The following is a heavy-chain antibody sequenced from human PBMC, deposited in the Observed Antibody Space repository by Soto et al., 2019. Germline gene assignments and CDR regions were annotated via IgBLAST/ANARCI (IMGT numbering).Heavy chain of an antibody. CDR1: GFTFSSYG. D-gene: IGHD3-16*01. V-gene: IGHV3-30*18. J-gene: IGHJ5*02. Sequence: AGGSLRLSCAASGFTFSSYGMHWVRQAPGKGLEWVAVISYDGSNKYYADSVKGRFTISRDNSKNTLYLQMNSLRAEDTAVYYCAKVKGEDTLGWFDPWGQGTLVTVSS. CDR2: ISYDGSNK. CDR3: AKVKGEDTLGWFDP.